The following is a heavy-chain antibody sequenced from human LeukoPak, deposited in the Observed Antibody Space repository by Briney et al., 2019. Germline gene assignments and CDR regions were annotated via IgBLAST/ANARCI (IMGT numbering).Heavy chain of an antibody. D-gene: IGHD2-2*01. Sequence: SETLSLTCTVSGGSITSYYWNWIRQPPGKGLEWIGYIHYSGSTDYNPSLKSRVTISVDTSKNQFSLKLSSVTAADTAVYYCARGTGSTREFDYWGQGTLVTVSS. CDR2: IHYSGST. V-gene: IGHV4-59*08. CDR1: GGSITSYY. CDR3: ARGTGSTREFDY. J-gene: IGHJ4*02.